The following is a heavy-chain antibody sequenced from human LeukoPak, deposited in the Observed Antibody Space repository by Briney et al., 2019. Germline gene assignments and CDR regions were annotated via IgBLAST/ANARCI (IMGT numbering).Heavy chain of an antibody. CDR2: ISAYNGNT. D-gene: IGHD2-15*01. J-gene: IGHJ4*02. Sequence: WASVKVSCKASGYTFTSYGISWVRQAPGQGLEWMGWISAYNGNTNYAQKLQGRVTMTTDTSTSTAYMELRSLRSDDTAVYYCARDNRVVAATRIDYWGQGTLVTVSS. CDR3: ARDNRVVAATRIDY. V-gene: IGHV1-18*01. CDR1: GYTFTSYG.